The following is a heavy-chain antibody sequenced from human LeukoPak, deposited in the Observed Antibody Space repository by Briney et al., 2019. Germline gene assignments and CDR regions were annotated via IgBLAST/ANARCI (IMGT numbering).Heavy chain of an antibody. CDR2: IYYSGST. D-gene: IGHD3-22*01. J-gene: IGHJ5*02. CDR3: AREMINQYIWFDP. Sequence: LRLSCAASGFTFSSYAMSWIRQHPGKGLEWIGYIYYSGSTYYNPSLKSRVTISVDTSKNQFSLKLSSVTAADTAVYYCAREMINQYIWFDPWGQGTLVTVSS. CDR1: GFTFSSYA. V-gene: IGHV4-31*02.